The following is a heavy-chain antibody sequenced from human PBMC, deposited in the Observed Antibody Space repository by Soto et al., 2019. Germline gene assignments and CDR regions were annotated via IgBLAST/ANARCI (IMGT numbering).Heavy chain of an antibody. CDR3: ARDPQDFWSAYKSFPRH. CDR2: ISSSSSYI. D-gene: IGHD3-3*01. Sequence: PLGSLRLSCAASGFTFSSYSMNWVRQAPGKGLEWVSSISSSSSYIYYADSVKGRFTISRDNAKNSLYLQMNSLRAEDTAVYYCARDPQDFWSAYKSFPRHWGQGTLVTVSS. CDR1: GFTFSSYS. V-gene: IGHV3-21*01. J-gene: IGHJ4*02.